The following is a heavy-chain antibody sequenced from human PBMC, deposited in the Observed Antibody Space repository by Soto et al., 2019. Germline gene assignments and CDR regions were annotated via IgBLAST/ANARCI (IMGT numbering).Heavy chain of an antibody. CDR1: GFTFSRYW. Sequence: GGSLRLSCAASGFTFSRYWMSWVRQAPGKGLEWVANIKEDGSEKNDVDSVKGRFTISRDNAKNSLYLQMNSLRVEDTAVYYCAKGGHIDYYGQGTLVTVSS. J-gene: IGHJ4*02. CDR3: AKGGHIDY. D-gene: IGHD3-16*01. V-gene: IGHV3-7*03. CDR2: IKEDGSEK.